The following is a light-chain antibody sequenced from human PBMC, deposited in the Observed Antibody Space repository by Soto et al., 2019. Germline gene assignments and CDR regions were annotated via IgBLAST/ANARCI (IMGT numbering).Light chain of an antibody. V-gene: IGKV3-11*01. CDR1: QSVSSY. CDR3: QQRSNWPLVT. Sequence: EIVLTQSPATLSLSPGERATLSCRASQSVSSYLAWYQQKPGQAPRLLIYDASNRATGIPARFSGSGSGTDFTLTISSLEAEDFAVYYCQQRSNWPLVTFGQGTKVEIK. CDR2: DAS. J-gene: IGKJ1*01.